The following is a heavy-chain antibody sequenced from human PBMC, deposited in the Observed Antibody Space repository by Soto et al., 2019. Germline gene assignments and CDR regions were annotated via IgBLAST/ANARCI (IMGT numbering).Heavy chain of an antibody. V-gene: IGHV4-31*03. CDR2: IYHTGST. Sequence: SETLSLTCSVSGGSISTVDHYWTCIRQPPGKGLEGIGSIYHTGSTYYSKSLRSRLTMSVDTSKSQFSLRLSSVTAADTAVYYRARATETLRSRNWDYWGRDGWSPST. CDR3: ARATETLRSRNWDY. J-gene: IGHJ4*02. CDR1: GGSISTVDHY. D-gene: IGHD6-13*01.